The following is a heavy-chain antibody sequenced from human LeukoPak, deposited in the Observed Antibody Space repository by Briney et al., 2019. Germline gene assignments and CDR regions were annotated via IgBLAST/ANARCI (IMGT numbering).Heavy chain of an antibody. D-gene: IGHD6-13*01. V-gene: IGHV3-30*18. J-gene: IGHJ6*02. Sequence: GRSLRLSYAASGFTFSSYGMHWVRQAPGKGLEWVAVISYDGSNKYYADSVKGRFTISRDNSKNTLYLQMNSLRAEDTAVYYCAKAGAAAGGGYYYYGMDVWGQGTTVTVSS. CDR1: GFTFSSYG. CDR3: AKAGAAAGGGYYYYGMDV. CDR2: ISYDGSNK.